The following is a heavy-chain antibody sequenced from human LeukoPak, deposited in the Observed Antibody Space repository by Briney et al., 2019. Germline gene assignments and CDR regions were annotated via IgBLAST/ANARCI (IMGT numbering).Heavy chain of an antibody. Sequence: PGGSLRLSCAASGFTFSSYAMHWVRQAPGKGLEWVAVISYDGSNKYYADSVKGRFTISRDNSKNTLYLQMNSLRAEDTAVYYCARLTVGSDYWGQGTLVTVSS. D-gene: IGHD4-23*01. CDR2: ISYDGSNK. V-gene: IGHV3-30-3*01. CDR1: GFTFSSYA. CDR3: ARLTVGSDY. J-gene: IGHJ4*02.